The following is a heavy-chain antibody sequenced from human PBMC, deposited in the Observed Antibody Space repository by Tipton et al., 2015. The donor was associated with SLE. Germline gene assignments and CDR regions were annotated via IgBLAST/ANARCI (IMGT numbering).Heavy chain of an antibody. Sequence: SLRLSCAASGFTFSSYSMNWVRQAPGKGLEWVSYISSSSSTIYYADSVKGRFTISRDNAKNSLYLQMNSLRAEDTAVYYCARDFYQGITIFGDAFDIWGQGTMVTVSS. V-gene: IGHV3-48*01. D-gene: IGHD3-3*01. CDR3: ARDFYQGITIFGDAFDI. CDR2: ISSSSSTI. CDR1: GFTFSSYS. J-gene: IGHJ3*02.